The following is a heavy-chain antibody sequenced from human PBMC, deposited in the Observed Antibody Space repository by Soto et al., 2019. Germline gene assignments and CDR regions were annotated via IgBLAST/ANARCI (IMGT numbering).Heavy chain of an antibody. CDR1: GYTFTSYF. Sequence: QVQLVQSGAEVKKPGASVKVSCKASGYTFTSYFLHWVRQAPGQGLEWMGVINPTGGATSYAQRVQDSVSMTRDTSTSKVYMELSSLGPDDTAVYYCARVEVQGAYNSVWGPGTLVTVSS. CDR3: ARVEVQGAYNSV. D-gene: IGHD6-19*01. V-gene: IGHV1-46*01. CDR2: INPTGGAT. J-gene: IGHJ4*02.